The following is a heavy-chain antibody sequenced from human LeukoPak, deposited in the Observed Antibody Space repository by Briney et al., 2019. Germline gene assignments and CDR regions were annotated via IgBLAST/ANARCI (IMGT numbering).Heavy chain of an antibody. CDR2: ISGSRSYI. Sequence: AGGSLRLSCAASEFTFSNYNMHWIRQAPGKGLEWVSSISGSRSYIYYADSMKGRFTISRDNAKNSLYLQMNSLRAEDTAVYYCASRVPAVIPKWGQGTLVTVSS. J-gene: IGHJ4*02. CDR1: EFTFSNYN. V-gene: IGHV3-21*01. D-gene: IGHD2-2*02. CDR3: ASRVPAVIPK.